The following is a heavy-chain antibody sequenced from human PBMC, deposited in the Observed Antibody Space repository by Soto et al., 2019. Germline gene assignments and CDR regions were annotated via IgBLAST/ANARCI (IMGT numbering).Heavy chain of an antibody. J-gene: IGHJ5*02. CDR1: GFTFSSYG. CDR2: IWYDGSNK. D-gene: IGHD6-6*01. Sequence: GGSLRLSCAASGFTFSSYGMHWVHQAPGKGLEWVAVIWYDGSNKYYADSVKGRFTISRDNSKNTLYLQMNSLRAEDTAVYYCARDLAVAARPDGWFDPWGQGTLVTVSS. CDR3: ARDLAVAARPDGWFDP. V-gene: IGHV3-33*01.